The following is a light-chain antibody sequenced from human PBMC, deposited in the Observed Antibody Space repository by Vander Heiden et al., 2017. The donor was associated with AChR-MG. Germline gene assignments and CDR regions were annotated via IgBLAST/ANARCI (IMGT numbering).Light chain of an antibody. CDR2: AGS. CDR3: QQRDNTPWT. J-gene: IGKJ1*01. Sequence: DIQMTQSPLSLSASVRDTITSICRTSQSTRTYLNWFQQRPGKAPRLLIYAGSRLPSGVPSRFSGSGSGTDFTLTIISLQPEDFATYFCQQRDNTPWTFGQGTKVEIK. CDR1: QSTRTY. V-gene: IGKV1-39*01.